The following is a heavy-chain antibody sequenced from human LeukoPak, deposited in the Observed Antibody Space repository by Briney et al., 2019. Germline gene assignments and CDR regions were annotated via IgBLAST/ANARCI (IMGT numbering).Heavy chain of an antibody. Sequence: SETLSLTWTVSGVSISTYSWSWIRQPPGKGLEWIGYISYSGSTSYNPSLRSRVTISVDTSKNQFSLKLSSVTAADTAVYYCATDGNFDLWGRGTLVTVSS. CDR2: ISYSGST. J-gene: IGHJ2*01. CDR3: ATDGNFDL. CDR1: GVSISTYS. V-gene: IGHV4-59*01. D-gene: IGHD1-26*01.